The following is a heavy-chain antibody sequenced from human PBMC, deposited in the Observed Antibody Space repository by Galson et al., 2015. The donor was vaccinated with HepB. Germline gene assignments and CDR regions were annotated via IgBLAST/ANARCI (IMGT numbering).Heavy chain of an antibody. J-gene: IGHJ4*02. V-gene: IGHV3-23*01. CDR1: GFTFRSYA. D-gene: IGHD2-2*01. Sequence: SLRLSCAASGFTFRSYAMSWVRQAPGKGLEWVSAISGSGGSTDDADFVKGRFTISRDNYKNTLYLQMNSLRAGDTAVYYCAKDLEYQIKGILDYWGQVTLVTVSS. CDR3: AKDLEYQIKGILDY. CDR2: ISGSGGST.